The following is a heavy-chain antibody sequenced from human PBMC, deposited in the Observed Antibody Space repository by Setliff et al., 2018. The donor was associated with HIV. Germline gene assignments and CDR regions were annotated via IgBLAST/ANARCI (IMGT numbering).Heavy chain of an antibody. CDR2: INTGNGNT. J-gene: IGHJ5*02. CDR3: ARDRCNSVACYLYNWFDP. Sequence: ASVKVSCKASGYTFSHYPMHWARQAPGQRPEWMGWINTGNGNTKYSQKFQDRVTITRDTSADTVYMELSSLRSEDTAVYYCARDRCNSVACYLYNWFDPWGQGTLVTVSS. CDR1: GYTFSHYP. V-gene: IGHV1-3*04. D-gene: IGHD2-2*01.